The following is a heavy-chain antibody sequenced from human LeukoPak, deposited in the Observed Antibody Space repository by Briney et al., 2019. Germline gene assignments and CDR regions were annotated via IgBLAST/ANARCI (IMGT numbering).Heavy chain of an antibody. CDR2: ISYDGSNK. CDR3: ARVGYYYGSGSYNDY. CDR1: GFTFSSYA. Sequence: GRSLRLSCAASGFTFSSYAMHWVRQAPGKGLEWEAVISYDGSNKYYADSVKGRFTISRDNSKNTLYLQMNSLRAEDTAVYYCARVGYYYGSGSYNDYWGQGTLVTVSS. V-gene: IGHV3-30-3*01. D-gene: IGHD3-10*01. J-gene: IGHJ4*02.